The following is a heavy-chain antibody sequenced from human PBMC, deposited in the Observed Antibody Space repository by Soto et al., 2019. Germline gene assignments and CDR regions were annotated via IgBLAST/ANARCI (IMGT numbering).Heavy chain of an antibody. V-gene: IGHV4-59*01. CDR3: ARWPNTRPSASASHL. CDR2: IYYSGST. CDR1: GGSLNQYH. D-gene: IGHD5-18*01. Sequence: SETLSLTCIVSGGSLNQYHWSWIRQSPGKGLEGIGYIYYSGSTTFSPSLRSRVTILLDTSRNQFSLTLNSVTAADTAVYYCARWPNTRPSASASHLWCQGRFVTV. J-gene: IGHJ3*01.